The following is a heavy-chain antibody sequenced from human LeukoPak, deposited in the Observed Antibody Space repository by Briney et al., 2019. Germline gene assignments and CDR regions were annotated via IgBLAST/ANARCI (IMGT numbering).Heavy chain of an antibody. Sequence: SETLSLTCTVSGGSISSYYWSWIRQPPGKGLEWIGYIYYSGSTNYNPSLKSRVAISVDTSKNQFSLKLSSVPAADTAVYYCARFKVNVVVTAIWYFDLWGRGTLVTVSS. J-gene: IGHJ2*01. D-gene: IGHD2-21*02. V-gene: IGHV4-59*08. CDR2: IYYSGST. CDR1: GGSISSYY. CDR3: ARFKVNVVVTAIWYFDL.